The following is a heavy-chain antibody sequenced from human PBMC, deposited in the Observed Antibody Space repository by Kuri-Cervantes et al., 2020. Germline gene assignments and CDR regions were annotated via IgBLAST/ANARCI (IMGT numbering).Heavy chain of an antibody. J-gene: IGHJ4*02. Sequence: GGSLRLSCAASGFTFSSYGMHWVRQAPGKGLEWVAVISYDGSNKYYADYVKGRFTISRDNSKNTLYLQMNSLRAEDTAVYYCAKGYGDYDYWGRGTLVTVSS. V-gene: IGHV3-30*18. CDR1: GFTFSSYG. D-gene: IGHD4-17*01. CDR3: AKGYGDYDY. CDR2: ISYDGSNK.